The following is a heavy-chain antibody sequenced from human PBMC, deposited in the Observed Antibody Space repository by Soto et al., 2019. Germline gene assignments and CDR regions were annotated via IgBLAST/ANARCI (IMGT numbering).Heavy chain of an antibody. J-gene: IGHJ4*02. D-gene: IGHD3-22*01. V-gene: IGHV1-24*01. CDR1: GYTLTELS. Sequence: EASVKFSCKVSGYTLTELSMHWVRQAPGTGLEWMGGLDPEDGETSYARKFQGRVTMSEDTPTDAAYMELSSLGAEGTAVYYCATAGRETYYYDSSGYYYFDYWGQGTLVTVSS. CDR3: ATAGRETYYYDSSGYYYFDY. CDR2: LDPEDGET.